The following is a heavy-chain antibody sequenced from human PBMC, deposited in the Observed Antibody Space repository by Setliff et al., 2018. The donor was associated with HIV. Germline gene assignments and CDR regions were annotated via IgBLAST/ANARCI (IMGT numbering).Heavy chain of an antibody. CDR1: GGSFSGYY. D-gene: IGHD2-15*01. CDR2: INQSGGI. Sequence: PSETLSLTCAVSGGSFSGYYWSWIRQPPGKGLEWIGEINQSGGINYNPSLKSRVTISVDTSKNQFSLKLSSVTAADTAVYYCASLLGYCSGGSCYSGWFDPWGQGTLVTVSS. CDR3: ASLLGYCSGGSCYSGWFDP. V-gene: IGHV4-34*01. J-gene: IGHJ5*02.